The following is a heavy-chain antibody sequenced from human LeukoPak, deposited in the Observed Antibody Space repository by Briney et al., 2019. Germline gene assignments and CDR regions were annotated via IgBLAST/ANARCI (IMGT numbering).Heavy chain of an antibody. V-gene: IGHV1-8*01. Sequence: GASVKVSCKASGYNFTTYDFTWVRQATGQGLEWMGWMNPNDGNTGYALKFRGRVTMTWSASIGTAYMDLSSLRSEDTAVYYCARESPQRSGYSYPHWGQGTLVTVSS. D-gene: IGHD5-18*01. CDR1: GYNFTTYD. CDR3: ARESPQRSGYSYPH. CDR2: MNPNDGNT. J-gene: IGHJ4*02.